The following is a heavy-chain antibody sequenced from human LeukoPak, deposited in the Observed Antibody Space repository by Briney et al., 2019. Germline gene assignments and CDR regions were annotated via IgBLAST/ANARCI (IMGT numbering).Heavy chain of an antibody. D-gene: IGHD5-12*01. Sequence: SETLSLTCAVSGYSISSGYYWGWIRQPPGKGLEWIGSMYHSGSTYYNPSLKSRVSISVDTSKNQFSLKLSYVTAADTAVYYCARSRQGWWLLDYWGQGTLVTVSS. V-gene: IGHV4-38-2*01. CDR2: MYHSGST. CDR1: GYSISSGYY. J-gene: IGHJ4*02. CDR3: ARSRQGWWLLDY.